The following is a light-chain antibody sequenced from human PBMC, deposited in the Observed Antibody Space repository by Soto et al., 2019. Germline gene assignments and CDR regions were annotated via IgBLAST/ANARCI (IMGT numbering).Light chain of an antibody. CDR1: SSNIGAGYD. V-gene: IGLV1-40*01. CDR3: QSYDSSQSGFYV. CDR2: GNS. J-gene: IGLJ1*01. Sequence: QSVLTQPPSVSGAPGQRVTISCTGSSSNIGAGYDVHWYQQLPGTAPKLLIYGNSNRPSGVPDRFSGSKSGTSASLAITGLQAEDEADYYCQSYDSSQSGFYVFGTWTKVTVL.